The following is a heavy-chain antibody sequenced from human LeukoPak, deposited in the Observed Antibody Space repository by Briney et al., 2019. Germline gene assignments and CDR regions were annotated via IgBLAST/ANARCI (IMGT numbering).Heavy chain of an antibody. D-gene: IGHD3-16*02. CDR2: INHSGGT. CDR3: ARHPIMITFGGVIAEPYYFDY. J-gene: IGHJ4*02. V-gene: IGHV4-34*01. CDR1: GGSFSGYY. Sequence: SETLSLTCTVYGGSFSGYYWSWIRQPPGKGLEWIGEINHSGGTYYNPSLKSRVTISVDTSKNQFSLKLSSVTAADTAVYYCARHPIMITFGGVIAEPYYFDYWGQGTLVTVSS.